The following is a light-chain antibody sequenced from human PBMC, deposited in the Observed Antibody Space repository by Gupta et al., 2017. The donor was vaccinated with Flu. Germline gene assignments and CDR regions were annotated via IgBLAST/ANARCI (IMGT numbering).Light chain of an antibody. V-gene: IGLV2-8*01. CDR1: SSDIGNYNY. Sequence: QSALTQPPSASGSPGQSVTISCTGTSSDIGNYNYVSWYQQHPGKAPKLIIYEVSERPSGVPDRFSGSKSATTASLTVSGLQAEDEADYYCSSYAGSNNFVVFGGGTKLTVL. CDR2: EVS. J-gene: IGLJ2*01. CDR3: SSYAGSNNFVV.